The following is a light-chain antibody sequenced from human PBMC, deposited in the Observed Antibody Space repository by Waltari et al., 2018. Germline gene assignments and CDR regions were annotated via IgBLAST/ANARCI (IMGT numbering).Light chain of an antibody. J-gene: IGLJ3*02. CDR2: DVN. CDR1: SSDVGGYNY. V-gene: IGLV2-11*01. Sequence: QSALTQPRSVSGSPGQSVTISCTGTSSDVGGYNYVSWYQQHPGKAPQLMTYDVNRRPSGVPDRFSGSKSGNTASLTISGLQAEDEADYYCCSYAGSALRVFGGGTKLTVL. CDR3: CSYAGSALRV.